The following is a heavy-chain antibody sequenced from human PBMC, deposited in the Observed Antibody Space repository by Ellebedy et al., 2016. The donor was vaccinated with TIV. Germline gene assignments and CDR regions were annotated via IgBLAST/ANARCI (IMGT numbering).Heavy chain of an antibody. CDR3: AGGSGFLFDV. V-gene: IGHV3-7*04. Sequence: GESLKISCAASGFTFSYYWITSVRQAPGKGLEWVANIKQDGSEIYYVDSVRGRFAISRDNTKNSLYLQMNSLRAEDTALYYCAGGSGFLFDVWGQGTMVTVSS. CDR1: GFTFSYYW. CDR2: IKQDGSEI. J-gene: IGHJ3*01. D-gene: IGHD3-22*01.